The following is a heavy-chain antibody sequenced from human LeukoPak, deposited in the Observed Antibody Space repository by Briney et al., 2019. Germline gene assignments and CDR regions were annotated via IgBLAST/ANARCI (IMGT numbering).Heavy chain of an antibody. Sequence: ASVKVSCKASGYTFTGYYMHWVRQAPGQGLEWMGRINPNSGGTNYAQKFQGRVTMTRDTSASTVYMELSSLRSEDTAVHYCARSLVVPAAIREVNWFDPWGQGTLVTVSS. CDR2: INPNSGGT. J-gene: IGHJ5*02. D-gene: IGHD2-2*02. CDR1: GYTFTGYY. CDR3: ARSLVVPAAIREVNWFDP. V-gene: IGHV1-2*06.